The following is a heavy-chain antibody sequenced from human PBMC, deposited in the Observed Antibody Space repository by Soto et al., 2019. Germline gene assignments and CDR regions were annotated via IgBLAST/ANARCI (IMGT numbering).Heavy chain of an antibody. J-gene: IGHJ6*02. CDR2: IYYSGST. V-gene: IGHV4-30-4*01. CDR1: GGSISRGDYY. D-gene: IGHD6-13*01. Sequence: SETLSLTCTVSGGSISRGDYYWSWIRQPPGKGLEWIGYIYYSGSTYYNPSLKSRVTISVDTSKNQFSLKLSSVTAADTAVYYCARDEERQTAGTGYYYYGMDVWGQGTTVTVSS. CDR3: ARDEERQTAGTGYYYYGMDV.